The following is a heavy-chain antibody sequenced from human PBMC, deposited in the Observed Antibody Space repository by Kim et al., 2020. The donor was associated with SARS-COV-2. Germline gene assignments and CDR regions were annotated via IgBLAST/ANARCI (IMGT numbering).Heavy chain of an antibody. J-gene: IGHJ2*01. D-gene: IGHD3-10*01. CDR3: ARQKMGVAGGRYFDL. V-gene: IGHV4-39*01. CDR1: GGSISSSSYY. Sequence: SETLSLTCTVSGGSISSSSYYWGWIRQPPGKGLEWIGSIYYSGSTYYNPSLKSRVTISVDTSKNQFSLKLSSVTAADTAVYYCARQKMGVAGGRYFDLWGRGTLVTVSS. CDR2: IYYSGST.